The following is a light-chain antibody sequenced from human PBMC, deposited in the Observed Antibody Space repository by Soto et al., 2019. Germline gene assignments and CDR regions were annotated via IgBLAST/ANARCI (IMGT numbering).Light chain of an antibody. CDR2: EGS. J-gene: IGLJ1*01. CDR1: SSDVGSYNL. CDR3: CSYAGSSSYV. Sequence: QSALTQPASVSGSPGQSITISCTGTSSDVGSYNLVSWYQQHPGKAPKLMIYEGSKRPSGVSNRFSCSKSGNTASLTISGLQAEDEADYYCCSYAGSSSYVFGTGTKVT. V-gene: IGLV2-23*01.